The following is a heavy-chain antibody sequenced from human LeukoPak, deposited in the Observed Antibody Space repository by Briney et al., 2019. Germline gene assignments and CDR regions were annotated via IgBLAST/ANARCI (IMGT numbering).Heavy chain of an antibody. CDR3: ARVIVVTATPYYFDY. CDR2: ISGSGGST. Sequence: PGGSLRLSCAASGFTLSSYAMSWVRQAPGKGLEWVSAISGSGGSTYYADSVKGRFTISRDNSKNTLYLQMNSLRAEDTAVFYCARVIVVTATPYYFDYWGQGTLVTVSS. J-gene: IGHJ4*02. CDR1: GFTLSSYA. V-gene: IGHV3-23*01. D-gene: IGHD2-21*02.